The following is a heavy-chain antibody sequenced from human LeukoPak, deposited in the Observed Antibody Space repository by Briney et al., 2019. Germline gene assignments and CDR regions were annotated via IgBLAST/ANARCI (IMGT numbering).Heavy chain of an antibody. CDR1: EYTFIDHY. D-gene: IGHD3-22*01. Sequence: GASVKVSCKASEYTFIDHYIHWVRQAPGQGLESMGWINPNIGDTNYAQQFQGRVTMTRDTSSSTAYMELSRLRSDDTAVYYCARAGHNSDSGGYDYWGQGTLVTVSS. CDR2: INPNIGDT. CDR3: ARAGHNSDSGGYDY. J-gene: IGHJ4*02. V-gene: IGHV1-2*02.